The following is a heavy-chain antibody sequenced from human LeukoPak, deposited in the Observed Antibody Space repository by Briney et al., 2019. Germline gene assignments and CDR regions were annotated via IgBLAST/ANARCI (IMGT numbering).Heavy chain of an antibody. CDR2: INSDGSST. CDR1: GFTFSSYW. Sequence: GGSLRLSCAASGFTFSSYWMHWVRQAPGKGLVWVSRINSDGSSTSYADSVKGRFTISRDNAKNTLYLQTNSLRAEDTAVYYCAKDYSAIMITFGGPIDYWGQGTLVTVSS. CDR3: AKDYSAIMITFGGPIDY. J-gene: IGHJ4*02. V-gene: IGHV3-74*01. D-gene: IGHD3-16*01.